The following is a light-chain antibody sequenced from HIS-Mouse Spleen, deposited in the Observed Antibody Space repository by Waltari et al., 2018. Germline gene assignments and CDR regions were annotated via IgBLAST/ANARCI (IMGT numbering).Light chain of an antibody. Sequence: EIVLTQSPATLSLSPGERATLPCRASQSVSSYLAWYQQKPGQAPRLLIYEASNRATGIPARFSGSGSGTDFTLTISSLEPEDFAVYYCQQRSNWPTFGGGTKVEIK. CDR3: QQRSNWPT. CDR2: EAS. V-gene: IGKV3-11*01. CDR1: QSVSSY. J-gene: IGKJ4*01.